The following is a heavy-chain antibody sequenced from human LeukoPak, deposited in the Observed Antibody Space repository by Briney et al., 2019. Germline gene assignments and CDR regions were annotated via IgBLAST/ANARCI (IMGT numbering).Heavy chain of an antibody. CDR1: GYTFTSYG. CDR2: ISAYNGNT. J-gene: IGHJ6*02. CDR3: ARDTCGGDCQNYYYYGMDV. D-gene: IGHD2-21*02. V-gene: IGHV1-18*01. Sequence: EASVKVSCKASGYTFTSYGISWERQAPGQGLEWMGWISAYNGNTNYAQKFQGRVTMTRDTSISTAYMELSRLISDDTAVYYCARDTCGGDCQNYYYYGMDVWGQGTTVTVSS.